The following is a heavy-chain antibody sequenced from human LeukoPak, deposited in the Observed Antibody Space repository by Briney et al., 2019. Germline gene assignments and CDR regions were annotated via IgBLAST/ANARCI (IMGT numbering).Heavy chain of an antibody. CDR2: IGYEGLHK. Sequence: GGSLRLSCAASGFTFNNFGMHWVRQAPGKGLEWVAFIGYEGLHKYYADSVKGRFTISKDNSKATLYPQMNSLRPEDTAVYYCARDLHGGYSSDYWGQGTLVTVSS. V-gene: IGHV3-30*02. D-gene: IGHD3-22*01. CDR1: GFTFNNFG. J-gene: IGHJ4*02. CDR3: ARDLHGGYSSDY.